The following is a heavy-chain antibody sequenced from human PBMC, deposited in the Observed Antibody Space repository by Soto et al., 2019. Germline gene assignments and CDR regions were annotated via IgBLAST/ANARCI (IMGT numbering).Heavy chain of an antibody. J-gene: IGHJ4*02. CDR2: ISYYGTNE. CDR3: AKEDPSGRYSLDY. D-gene: IGHD1-26*01. V-gene: IGHV3-30*18. Sequence: QVQLVESGGGGVQPGRSLRLSCEASGFTFSGYGMHWVRQAPGKGLEWVAVISYYGTNEYYEDSVKGRFTISRDNSKNTLYLQMNSLRIEDTAVYFCAKEDPSGRYSLDYWGQGYQVTVSS. CDR1: GFTFSGYG.